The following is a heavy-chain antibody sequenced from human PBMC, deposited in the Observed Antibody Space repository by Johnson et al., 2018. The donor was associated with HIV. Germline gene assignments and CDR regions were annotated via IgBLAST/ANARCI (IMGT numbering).Heavy chain of an antibody. CDR3: ARDGYSSAWYGKDAFDI. Sequence: EQLVESGGGLIQPGGSLRLSCAASGFTVSSYYMSWIRQAPGKGLEWVSVISSAGTTYYADSVKGRFTISRDSSKNTLYLQMNSLRAEDTAVYYCARDGYSSAWYGKDAFDIWGQGTMVTVSS. D-gene: IGHD6-19*01. J-gene: IGHJ3*02. V-gene: IGHV3-53*01. CDR1: GFTVSSYY. CDR2: ISSAGTT.